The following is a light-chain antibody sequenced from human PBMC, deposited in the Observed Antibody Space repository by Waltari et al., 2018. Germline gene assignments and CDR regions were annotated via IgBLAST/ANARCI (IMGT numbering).Light chain of an antibody. CDR3: GTGDSSLSAAV. V-gene: IGLV1-51*01. CDR2: DTQ. J-gene: IGLJ2*01. Sequence: QSVLTQPPSVSASPGQKVTISCSGSSSTIGDNYVSWYQQLPGTAPKLLIYDTQKRPSGMPGRCSGSKAGTSATLGITGRQTGDEADYYGGTGDSSLSAAVFGGGTKLTVL. CDR1: SSTIGDNY.